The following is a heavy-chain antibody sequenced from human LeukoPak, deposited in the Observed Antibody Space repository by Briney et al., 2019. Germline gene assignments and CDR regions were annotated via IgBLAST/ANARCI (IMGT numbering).Heavy chain of an antibody. CDR1: GFTFSGYG. J-gene: IGHJ5*02. D-gene: IGHD2-2*01. CDR3: ANYPNQVVFFS. V-gene: IGHV3-30*02. Sequence: PGGSLRLSCAASGFTFSGYGMHWVRQAPGKGLEWVTFIRYDERNKYYADAVKGRFTISRDNLENMVYLQMNSLRAEDTAIYYCANYPNQVVFFSWGQGTLVTVSS. CDR2: IRYDERNK.